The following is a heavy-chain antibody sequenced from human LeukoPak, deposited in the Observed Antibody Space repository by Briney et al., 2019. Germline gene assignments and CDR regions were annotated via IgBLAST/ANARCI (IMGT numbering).Heavy chain of an antibody. CDR1: GFTFSDYY. D-gene: IGHD3-22*01. J-gene: IGHJ4*02. CDR2: ISSSVSTI. V-gene: IGHV3-11*04. CDR3: ARDPRLFASSGYIDY. Sequence: GGSLRLSCAASGFTFSDYYMSWIRQAPGKGLEWVSYISSSVSTIYYADSVKGRFTISTDNSKNSLYLQMSSLRAEDTAVYYCARDPRLFASSGYIDYWGQGTLVTVSS.